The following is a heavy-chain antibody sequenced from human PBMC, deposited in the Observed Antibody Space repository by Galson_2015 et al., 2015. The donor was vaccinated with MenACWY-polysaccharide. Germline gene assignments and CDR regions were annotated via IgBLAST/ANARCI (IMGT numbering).Heavy chain of an antibody. CDR3: ASSSYCSGGSCYEPDNARFDY. V-gene: IGHV1-2*06. D-gene: IGHD2-15*01. CDR1: GYTFTGYY. Sequence: SVKVSCKASGYTFTGYYMHWVRQAPGQGLEWMGRINPNSGGTNYAQKFQGRVTMTRDTSISTAYMELSRLRSDDTAVYYCASSSYCSGGSCYEPDNARFDYWGQGTLVTVSS. J-gene: IGHJ4*02. CDR2: INPNSGGT.